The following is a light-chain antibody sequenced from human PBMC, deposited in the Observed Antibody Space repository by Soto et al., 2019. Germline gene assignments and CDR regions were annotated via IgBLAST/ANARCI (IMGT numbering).Light chain of an antibody. CDR1: SSDVGAYNY. Sequence: QSALTQPASVSGSPGQSITISCTGTSSDVGAYNYVSWFQQHPDKVPKLMIYEVSNRPSGVSNRFSGSKSGNTASLTISGLRAADEADYYCSSYRRTSNYVLGTGTQAT. CDR2: EVS. CDR3: SSYRRTSNYV. J-gene: IGLJ1*01. V-gene: IGLV2-14*01.